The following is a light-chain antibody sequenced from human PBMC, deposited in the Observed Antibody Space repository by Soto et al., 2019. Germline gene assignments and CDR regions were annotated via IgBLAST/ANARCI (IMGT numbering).Light chain of an antibody. J-gene: IGKJ1*01. Sequence: EMVLTQSPATLSVSPGERASLSCRASQTVGRNYLAWYQQKPGQAPRLLIYGISTRATGIPARFSGSGSGTEFTLTISSLQSEDFAEYHCQQYNNWPQTFGQGTKVDIK. CDR3: QQYNNWPQT. CDR2: GIS. CDR1: QTVGRN. V-gene: IGKV3D-15*01.